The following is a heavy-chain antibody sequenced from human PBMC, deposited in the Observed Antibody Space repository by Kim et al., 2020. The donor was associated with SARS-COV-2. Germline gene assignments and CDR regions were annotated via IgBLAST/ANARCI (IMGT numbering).Heavy chain of an antibody. Sequence: SETLSLTCAVYGGSFSGYYWSWIRQPPGKGLEWIGEINHSRSTNYNPSLKSRVTISVDMSKNQFSLKLSSVTAADTAVYYCARGRGRGGYCSSRARSCPPYFDYWGQGTLVTVSS. CDR1: GGSFSGYY. J-gene: IGHJ4*02. CDR2: INHSRST. D-gene: IGHD2-2*01. CDR3: ARGRGRGGYCSSRARSCPPYFDY. V-gene: IGHV4-34*01.